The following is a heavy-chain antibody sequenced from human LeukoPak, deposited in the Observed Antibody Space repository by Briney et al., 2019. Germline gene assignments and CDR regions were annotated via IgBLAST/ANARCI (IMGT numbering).Heavy chain of an antibody. Sequence: GASVKVSCKVSGYTLAELSMHWVRQAPGQGLEWMGWISAYNGNTNYAQKLQGRVTMTTDTSTSTAYMELRSLRSDDTAVYYCARGRAAASDYWGQGTLVTVSS. CDR1: GYTLAELS. V-gene: IGHV1-18*01. CDR3: ARGRAAASDY. J-gene: IGHJ4*02. D-gene: IGHD6-13*01. CDR2: ISAYNGNT.